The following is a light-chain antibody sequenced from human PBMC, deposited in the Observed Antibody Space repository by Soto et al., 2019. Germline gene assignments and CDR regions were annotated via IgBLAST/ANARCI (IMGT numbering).Light chain of an antibody. CDR3: HQYSSSPWT. V-gene: IGKV4-1*01. CDR2: WAF. Sequence: IVMTQSPESLAVSLGQRATIKYESSHSLLYSADNKTYLAWYQQKPGLPPQLLIYWAFTRESGVPERFSGGGSEADFTLTISSMQPEDVANYYCHQYSSSPWTFGQGTKVDIK. CDR1: HSLLYSADNKTY. J-gene: IGKJ1*01.